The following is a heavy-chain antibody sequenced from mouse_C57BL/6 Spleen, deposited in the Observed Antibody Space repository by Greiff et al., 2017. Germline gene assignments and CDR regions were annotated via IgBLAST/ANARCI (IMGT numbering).Heavy chain of an antibody. Sequence: VQLKESGPGLVKPSQSLSLTCSVTGYSITSGYYWNWIRQFPGNKLEWMGYISYDGSNNYNPSLKNRISITRDTSKNQFFLKLNSVTTEDTATYYCARITTVVATDYFDYWGHGTPLTVSS. V-gene: IGHV3-6*01. J-gene: IGHJ2*01. D-gene: IGHD1-1*01. CDR1: GYSITSGYY. CDR3: ARITTVVATDYFDY. CDR2: ISYDGSN.